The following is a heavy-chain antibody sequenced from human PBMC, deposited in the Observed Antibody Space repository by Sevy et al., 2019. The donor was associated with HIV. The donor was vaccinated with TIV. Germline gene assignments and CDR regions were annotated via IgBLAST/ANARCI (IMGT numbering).Heavy chain of an antibody. CDR1: GFTFNSYW. D-gene: IGHD5-12*01. CDR3: AREGSPYDTYYYYYGMYV. V-gene: IGHV3-7*01. J-gene: IGHJ6*02. CDR2: IKQDGSEK. Sequence: GGSLRLSCAASGFTFNSYWMSWVRQAPGKGLEWVANIKQDGSEKYYVDSVKGRFTISRDNSQNSLFLQMNTLRAEDTAVYYCAREGSPYDTYYYYYGMYVWGQGTTVTVSS.